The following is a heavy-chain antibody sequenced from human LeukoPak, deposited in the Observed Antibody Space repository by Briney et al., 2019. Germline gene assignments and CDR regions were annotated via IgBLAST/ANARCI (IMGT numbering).Heavy chain of an antibody. CDR2: ISDSGGST. CDR3: AKVPYSDYGSGRPPFMDV. Sequence: PGGSLRLSCGASGFTFSNYAMSWVRQAPGKGLEWVSTISDSGGSTYYADSVKGRFTISRDNSKNTLYLQMSSLRAEDTAIHYCAKVPYSDYGSGRPPFMDVWGQGTTVAVSS. V-gene: IGHV3-23*01. CDR1: GFTFSNYA. J-gene: IGHJ6*02. D-gene: IGHD3-10*01.